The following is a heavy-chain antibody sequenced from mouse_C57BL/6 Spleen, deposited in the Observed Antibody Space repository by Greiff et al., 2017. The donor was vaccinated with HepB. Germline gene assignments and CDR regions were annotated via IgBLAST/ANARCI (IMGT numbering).Heavy chain of an antibody. CDR2: INPNNGGT. D-gene: IGHD1-1*01. CDR1: GYTFTDYY. V-gene: IGHV1-26*01. CDR3: AREEGLYYGSLFAY. Sequence: EVQLQQSGPELVKPGASVKISCKASGYTFTDYYMNWVKQSHGKSLEWIGDINPNNGGTSYNQKFKGKATLTVDKSSSTAYMELRSLTSEDSAVYYCAREEGLYYGSLFAYWGQGTLVTVSA. J-gene: IGHJ3*01.